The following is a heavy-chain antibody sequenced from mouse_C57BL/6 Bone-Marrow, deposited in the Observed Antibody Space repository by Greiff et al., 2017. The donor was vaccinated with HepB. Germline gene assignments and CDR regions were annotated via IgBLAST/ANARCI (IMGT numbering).Heavy chain of an antibody. Sequence: EVQRVESGGGLVKPGGSLKLSCAASGFTFSDYGMHWVRQAPEKGLEWVAYISSGSSTISYADTVKGRFTISRDNAKNTLFLQMTSLRSEDTAMYYCARPSITTVRGAMDYWGQGTSVTVSS. J-gene: IGHJ4*01. V-gene: IGHV5-17*01. CDR3: ARPSITTVRGAMDY. CDR2: ISSGSSTI. CDR1: GFTFSDYG. D-gene: IGHD1-1*01.